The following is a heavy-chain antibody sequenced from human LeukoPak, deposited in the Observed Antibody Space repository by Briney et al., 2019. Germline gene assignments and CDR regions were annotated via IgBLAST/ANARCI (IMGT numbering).Heavy chain of an antibody. CDR2: ISGSGGST. CDR1: GFTVSSAY. V-gene: IGHV3-23*01. Sequence: GGSLRLSCAVSGFTVSSAYMSWARQAPGKGLEWVSAISGSGGSTYYADSVKGRFTISRDNSKNTLYLQMNSLRAEDTAVYYCAKALAAAGYYYYYGMDVWGQGTTVTVSS. J-gene: IGHJ6*02. CDR3: AKALAAAGYYYYYGMDV. D-gene: IGHD6-13*01.